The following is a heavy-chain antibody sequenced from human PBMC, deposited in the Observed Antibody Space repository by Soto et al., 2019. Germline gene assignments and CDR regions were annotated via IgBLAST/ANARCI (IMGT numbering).Heavy chain of an antibody. J-gene: IGHJ3*02. CDR2: IYYSGST. Sequence: SETLSLTCTVSGGSISSYYWSWIRQPPGKGLEWIGYIYYSGSTNYNPSLKSRVTISVDTSKNQFSLKLSSVTAADTAVYYCARVRSWRSSGLSGSFADAFDIWGQGTMVTVSS. CDR1: GGSISSYY. V-gene: IGHV4-59*01. D-gene: IGHD1-26*01. CDR3: ARVRSWRSSGLSGSFADAFDI.